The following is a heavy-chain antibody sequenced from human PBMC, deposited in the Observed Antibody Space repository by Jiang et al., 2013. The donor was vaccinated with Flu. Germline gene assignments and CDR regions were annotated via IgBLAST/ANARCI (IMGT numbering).Heavy chain of an antibody. Sequence: SGAEVKKPGASVKVSCKASGYTFTSYGISWVRQAPGQGLEWMGWISAYNGNTNYAQKLQGRVTMTTDTSTSTAYMELRSLRSDDTAVYYCARDYRYCSSTSCPFDYWAREPWSPSP. CDR3: ARDYRYCSSTSCPFDY. V-gene: IGHV1-18*04. J-gene: IGHJ4*02. CDR2: ISAYNGNT. D-gene: IGHD2-2*01. CDR1: GYTFTSYG.